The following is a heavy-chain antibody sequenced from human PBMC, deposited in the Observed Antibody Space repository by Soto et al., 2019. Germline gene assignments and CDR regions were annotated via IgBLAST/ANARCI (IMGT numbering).Heavy chain of an antibody. CDR3: ATPGPAGL. Sequence: QVRLQESGPGLVKPSETLSLTCSISGGNIKSYFWSWIRQPPGKGLEWLGYIYHHGNSMYNPSFKSRLTLSVDASNNQLSLKLTSVTAADAAVYYCATPGPAGLWGRGTLVTVSS. CDR1: GGNIKSYF. D-gene: IGHD2-15*01. V-gene: IGHV4-59*03. CDR2: IYHHGNS. J-gene: IGHJ2*01.